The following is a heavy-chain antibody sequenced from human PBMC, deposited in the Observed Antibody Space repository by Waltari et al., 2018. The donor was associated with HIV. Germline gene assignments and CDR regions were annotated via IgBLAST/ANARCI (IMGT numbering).Heavy chain of an antibody. V-gene: IGHV3-21*02. J-gene: IGHJ5*02. CDR2: ISSSGNFK. Sequence: EVQLVESGGGPVKPGESLRLPCVTSGFIFNPYSMNWVRQAPGKGPEWVSSISSSGNFKHYADSVKGRFTISRDNAENSLYLQMNGLRAEDTAIYYCARDSRGSTWSLNWFDPWGQGTLVTVSS. D-gene: IGHD6-6*01. CDR1: GFIFNPYS. CDR3: ARDSRGSTWSLNWFDP.